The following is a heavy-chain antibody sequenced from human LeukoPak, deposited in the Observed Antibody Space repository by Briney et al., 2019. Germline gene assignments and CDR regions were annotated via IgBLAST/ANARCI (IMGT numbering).Heavy chain of an antibody. CDR3: ARGSCSSTSCYGLAAFDI. D-gene: IGHD2-2*01. J-gene: IGHJ3*02. CDR1: GYTFTSYG. CDR2: ISAYNGNT. V-gene: IGHV1-18*01. Sequence: WASVKVSCKASGYTFTSYGISWVRQAPGQGLEWMGWISAYNGNTNYAQKLQGRVTMTTDTSTSTAYMELRSLRSDDTAVYYCARGSCSSTSCYGLAAFDIWGQGTMVTVSS.